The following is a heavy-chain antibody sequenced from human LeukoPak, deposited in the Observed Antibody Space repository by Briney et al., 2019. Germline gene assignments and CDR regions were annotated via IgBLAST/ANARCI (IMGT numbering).Heavy chain of an antibody. CDR3: ARERRDGYKVYFDY. J-gene: IGHJ4*02. D-gene: IGHD5-24*01. CDR2: VYYSGST. V-gene: IGHV4-59*01. Sequence: PSETLSLTCTVSGGSISSYYWRWIRQPPGKGLEWIGYVYYSGSTNYNPSLKSRVTISVDTSKNQFSLRLSSVTAADTAVYYCARERRDGYKVYFDYWGQGTLVTVSS. CDR1: GGSISSYY.